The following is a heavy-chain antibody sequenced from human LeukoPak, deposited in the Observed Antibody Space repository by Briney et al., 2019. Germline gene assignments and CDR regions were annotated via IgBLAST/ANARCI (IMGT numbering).Heavy chain of an antibody. Sequence: SETLSLTCTVSGYSISSGYYWGWIRQSPGKGLEWIGSICHSGSTYYNPSLKSRVTISVDTSKNQFSLKLSSVTAADTAVYYCARDRYYYDSSGHWYWGQGTLVTVSS. CDR1: GYSISSGYY. V-gene: IGHV4-38-2*02. CDR2: ICHSGST. CDR3: ARDRYYYDSSGHWY. D-gene: IGHD3-22*01. J-gene: IGHJ4*02.